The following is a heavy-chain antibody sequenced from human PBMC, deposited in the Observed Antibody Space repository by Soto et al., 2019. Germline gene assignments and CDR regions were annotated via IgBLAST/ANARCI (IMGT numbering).Heavy chain of an antibody. Sequence: GGSLRLSCAASGFTFSSYSMNWVRQAPGKGLEWVSSISSSSSYIYYADSVKGRFTISRDNAKNSLYLQMNSLRAEETAVYYCARELRYCSSTSCRPVPGGFDIWGQGTMVTVSS. D-gene: IGHD2-2*01. J-gene: IGHJ3*02. CDR2: ISSSSSYI. CDR3: ARELRYCSSTSCRPVPGGFDI. CDR1: GFTFSSYS. V-gene: IGHV3-21*01.